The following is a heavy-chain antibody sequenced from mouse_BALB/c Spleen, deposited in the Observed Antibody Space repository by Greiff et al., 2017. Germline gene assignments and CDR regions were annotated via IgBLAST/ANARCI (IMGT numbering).Heavy chain of an antibody. J-gene: IGHJ4*01. CDR2: ISSGGST. D-gene: IGHD2-4*01. CDR1: GFTFSSYA. Sequence: EVQGVESGGGLVKPGGSLKLSCAASGFTFSSYAMSWVRQTPEKRLEWVASISSGGSTYYPDSVKGRFTISRDNARNILYLQMSSLRSEDTAMYYCARGRDDYFYAMDYWGQGTSVTVSS. CDR3: ARGRDDYFYAMDY. V-gene: IGHV5-6-5*01.